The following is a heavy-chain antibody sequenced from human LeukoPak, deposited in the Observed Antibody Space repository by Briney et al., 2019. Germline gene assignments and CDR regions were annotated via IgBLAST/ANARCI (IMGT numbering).Heavy chain of an antibody. CDR2: IKQDGSEK. J-gene: IGHJ3*02. CDR1: GFTFSSYW. V-gene: IGHV3-7*01. Sequence: GGSLRLSCAASGFTFSSYWTSWVRQAPGKGLEWVANIKQDGSEKYYVDSVKGRFTISRDNAKNSLYLQMNSLRAEDTAVYYCARDLAYCTNGVCYTRGGDAFDIWGQGTMVTVSS. D-gene: IGHD2-8*01. CDR3: ARDLAYCTNGVCYTRGGDAFDI.